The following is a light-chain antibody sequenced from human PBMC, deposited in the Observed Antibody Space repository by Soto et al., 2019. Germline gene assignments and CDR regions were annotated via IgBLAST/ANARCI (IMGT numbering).Light chain of an antibody. Sequence: SYELTQPPSVSVAPGQTARITCGGTTIGSKSVHWYQQKPRQAPVLVGYDDIARPSWIPEGFSGSNSGSTATLTISWCEAGDDADYYGQLWEGGSDHPVFGTGTKLTVL. CDR2: DDI. CDR1: TIGSKS. V-gene: IGLV3-21*02. J-gene: IGLJ1*01. CDR3: QLWEGGSDHPV.